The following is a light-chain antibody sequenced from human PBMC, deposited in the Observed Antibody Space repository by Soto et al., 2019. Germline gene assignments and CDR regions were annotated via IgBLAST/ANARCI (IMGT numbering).Light chain of an antibody. CDR2: XVX. CDR3: CSYAGSYYV. CDR1: SSDVGGYNY. V-gene: IGLV2-11*01. J-gene: IGLJ1*01. Sequence: QSALTQPRSVSGSPGQSVTISCTGTSSDVGGYNYVSWYQQHPGKAPKLMIXXVXKRPSXXXDXFSGSKSGNTASLTISGXXXXXXXDYYCCSYAGSYYVFGTGTKLTVL.